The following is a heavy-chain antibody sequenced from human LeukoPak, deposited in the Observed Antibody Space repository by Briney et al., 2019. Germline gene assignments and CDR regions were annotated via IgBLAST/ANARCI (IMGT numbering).Heavy chain of an antibody. CDR2: IYYSGST. V-gene: IGHV4-39*01. J-gene: IGHJ5*02. Sequence: SETLSLTCTVSGGSISSSSYYWGWIRQPPGKGLEWIGSIYYSGSTYYNPSLKSRVTISVDTSKNQFSLKLSSVTAADTAVYYCAISIQLWTNNWFGPWGQGTLVTVSS. CDR3: AISIQLWTNNWFGP. D-gene: IGHD5-18*01. CDR1: GGSISSSSYY.